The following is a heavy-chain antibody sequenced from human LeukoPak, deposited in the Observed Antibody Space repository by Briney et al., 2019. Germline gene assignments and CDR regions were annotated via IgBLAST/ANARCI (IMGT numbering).Heavy chain of an antibody. CDR1: GGSISSYY. D-gene: IGHD3-10*01. J-gene: IGHJ4*02. CDR2: IYTSGST. V-gene: IGHV4-4*09. CDR3: ARRTWGVYYFDY. Sequence: PSETLSLTCSVSGGSISSYYWSWIWQPPGKGLEWIGYIYTSGSTNYNPSLKSRVTISVDTSKNQFSLKLSSVTAADTAVYYCARRTWGVYYFDYWGQGTLVTVSS.